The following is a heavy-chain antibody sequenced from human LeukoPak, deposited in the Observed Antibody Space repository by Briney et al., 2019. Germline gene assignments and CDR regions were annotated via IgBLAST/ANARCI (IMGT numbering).Heavy chain of an antibody. CDR1: GGSISSYY. CDR3: ARGLRQKQYYLDY. Sequence: SETLSLTCTVSGGSISSYYWSWIRQPPGKGLEWIGYIYYSGSTNYNPSLKSRVTISVDTSKNQFSLKLSSVTAADTAVYYCARGLRQKQYYLDYWGQGTLVTVSS. D-gene: IGHD5-12*01. J-gene: IGHJ4*02. V-gene: IGHV4-59*01. CDR2: IYYSGST.